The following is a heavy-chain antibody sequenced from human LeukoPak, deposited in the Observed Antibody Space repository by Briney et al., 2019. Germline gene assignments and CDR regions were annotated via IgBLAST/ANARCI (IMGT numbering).Heavy chain of an antibody. J-gene: IGHJ4*02. CDR3: ARVFEDVPQFDY. D-gene: IGHD3-3*01. CDR2: ISSSGSTI. CDR1: GFTVSSNY. V-gene: IGHV3-11*01. Sequence: GGSLRLSCAASGFTVSSNYMSWIRQAPGKGLEWVSYISSSGSTIYYADSVKGRFTISRDNAKNSLYLQMNSLRAEDTAVYYCARVFEDVPQFDYWGQGTLVTVSS.